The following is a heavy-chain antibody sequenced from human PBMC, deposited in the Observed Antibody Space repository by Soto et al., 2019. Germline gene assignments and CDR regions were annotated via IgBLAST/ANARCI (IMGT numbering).Heavy chain of an antibody. Sequence: PSETLSLTCTVSGGSISSGGYYWSWIRQHPGKGLEWIGYIYYSGSTYYNPSLKSRVTISVDTSKNQFSLKLSSVTAADTAVYYCARSDDSSGYDWFDPWGQGTLVTVSS. V-gene: IGHV4-31*03. CDR1: GGSISSGGYY. CDR3: ARSDDSSGYDWFDP. CDR2: IYYSGST. J-gene: IGHJ5*02. D-gene: IGHD3-22*01.